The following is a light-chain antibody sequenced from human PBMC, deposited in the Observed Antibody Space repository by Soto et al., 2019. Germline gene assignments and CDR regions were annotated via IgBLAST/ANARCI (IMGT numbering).Light chain of an antibody. J-gene: IGKJ4*01. CDR2: GAS. V-gene: IGKV3-20*01. CDR1: QTVTSDY. Sequence: EIVLTQSPGTLSLSPGERATLSCRASQTVTSDYLAWYQQKPGQAPRLLIYGASDRATGIPDRFSASGSGTDFTLTISRLEPQDFAINYCQQYGDSPLTFGGGTRVDIK. CDR3: QQYGDSPLT.